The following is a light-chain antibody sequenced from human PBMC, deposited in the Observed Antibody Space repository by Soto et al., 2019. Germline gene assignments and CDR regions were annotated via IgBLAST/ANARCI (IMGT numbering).Light chain of an antibody. Sequence: QSVLTQPASVSGSPGQSITISCTGTSSDVGGYNYVSWYQHHPGKAPKLMIYDVSNRPSGVSNRFSGSKSGNTASLTISGLQAEDEADYYCSSYTSSSPLVFVTGTKVTVL. CDR3: SSYTSSSPLV. V-gene: IGLV2-14*03. J-gene: IGLJ1*01. CDR2: DVS. CDR1: SSDVGGYNY.